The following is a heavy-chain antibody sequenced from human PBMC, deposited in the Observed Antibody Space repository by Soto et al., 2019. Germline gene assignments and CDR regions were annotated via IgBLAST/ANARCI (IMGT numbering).Heavy chain of an antibody. Sequence: GGPLRLSCVASGFTFRSYAMSWVRQAPGTGLEWVSTISGSGDTTYYADSVKGRFTISRDNSKNTLYLQMNSLRAEDTAIYFCAKIDRLPATFFVGAFDIWGQGTKVTVSS. J-gene: IGHJ3*02. CDR1: GFTFRSYA. V-gene: IGHV3-23*01. CDR2: ISGSGDTT. D-gene: IGHD2-15*01. CDR3: AKIDRLPATFFVGAFDI.